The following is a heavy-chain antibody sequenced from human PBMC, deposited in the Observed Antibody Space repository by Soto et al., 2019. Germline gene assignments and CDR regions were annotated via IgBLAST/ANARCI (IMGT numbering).Heavy chain of an antibody. Sequence: PGGSLRLSCEVSGFTFSTHGMHWVRQAPGKGLEWVAGTSYDGTNEYYARSVQGRFTISRENSMKTLYLQMNSLRTEDTAVYYCAKDLSGARWYYDALDVWGQGTTVTVS. J-gene: IGHJ6*02. CDR1: GFTFSTHG. CDR3: AKDLSGARWYYDALDV. V-gene: IGHV3-30*18. D-gene: IGHD2-15*01. CDR2: TSYDGTNE.